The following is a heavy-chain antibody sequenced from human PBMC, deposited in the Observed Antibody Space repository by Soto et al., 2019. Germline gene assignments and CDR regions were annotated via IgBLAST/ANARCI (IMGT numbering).Heavy chain of an antibody. D-gene: IGHD5-12*01. CDR1: GYTFTGYY. Sequence: GASVKVSCKASGYTFTGYYMHWVRQAPGQGLEWVGWINPNSGATNYAQKFQGRVTMTRGTSITTAYMELSRLTSDDTAVYYCARDFVSTIGDFDYWGQGTLVTVSS. V-gene: IGHV1-2*02. CDR2: INPNSGAT. J-gene: IGHJ4*02. CDR3: ARDFVSTIGDFDY.